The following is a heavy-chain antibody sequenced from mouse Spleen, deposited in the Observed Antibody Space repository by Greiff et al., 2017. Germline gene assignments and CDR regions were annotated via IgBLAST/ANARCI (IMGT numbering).Heavy chain of an antibody. D-gene: IGHD1-2*01. J-gene: IGHJ4*01. CDR1: GYTFTSYW. Sequence: QVQLQQPGAELVKPGASVKMSCKASGYTFTSYWMHWVKQRPGQGLEWIGVIDPSDSYTNYNQKFKGKATLTVDTSSSTAYMQLSSLTSEESAVYYCTRPRVTTAHYAMDYLGQGTSVTVSS. V-gene: IGHV1-59*01. CDR3: TRPRVTTAHYAMDY. CDR2: IDPSDSYT.